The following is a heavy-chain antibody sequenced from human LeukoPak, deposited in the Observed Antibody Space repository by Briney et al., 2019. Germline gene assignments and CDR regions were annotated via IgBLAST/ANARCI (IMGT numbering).Heavy chain of an antibody. CDR3: ARTKEYNWNYRYYFDY. D-gene: IGHD1-7*01. CDR1: GGPISNYY. V-gene: IGHV4-59*08. Sequence: PSETLSLTCTVSGGPISNYYWYWIRQPPGKGLEWIGYIYYSGSTNYNPSLKSRVTISVDTSKNQFSLKLSSVTAADTAVYYCARTKEYNWNYRYYFDYWGQGALVTVSS. CDR2: IYYSGST. J-gene: IGHJ4*02.